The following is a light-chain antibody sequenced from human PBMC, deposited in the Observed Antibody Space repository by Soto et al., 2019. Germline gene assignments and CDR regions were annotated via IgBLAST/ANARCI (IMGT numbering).Light chain of an antibody. Sequence: DVVMTQSPLSLSVIPGQPASISWRSSQSPVTSDGNTYLNWFHQRPGESPRGLIYKISNQDSVVPDRFIGSGSGPKFTLKISRVEAEDVGIYYCMQGTSWPYTFGQGTKLEI. J-gene: IGKJ2*01. CDR3: MQGTSWPYT. CDR2: KIS. CDR1: QSPVTSDGNTY. V-gene: IGKV2-30*01.